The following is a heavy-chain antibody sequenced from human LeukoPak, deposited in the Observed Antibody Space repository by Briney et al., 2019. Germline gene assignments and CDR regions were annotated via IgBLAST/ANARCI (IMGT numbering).Heavy chain of an antibody. CDR1: GLTFSSYG. CDR2: IWYDGSNK. J-gene: IGHJ6*02. V-gene: IGHV3-33*01. D-gene: IGHD3-22*01. Sequence: PGSSLTLSCAASGLTFSSYGMHWVRPAPGKGVEGVAVIWYDGSNKSYADSVKGRFTIPRDNSKNTLYLQMNSLRAEDTAVYYCAREGWNYYDSSGSRSYGMDVWGQGTTVTVSS. CDR3: AREGWNYYDSSGSRSYGMDV.